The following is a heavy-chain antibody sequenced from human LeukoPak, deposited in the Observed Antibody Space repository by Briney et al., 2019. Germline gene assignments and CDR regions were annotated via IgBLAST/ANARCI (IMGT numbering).Heavy chain of an antibody. V-gene: IGHV4-38-2*02. CDR2: IYHNGST. CDR3: ARHVRLETHTTHLDF. CDR1: GYSISRDYY. J-gene: IGHJ4*02. D-gene: IGHD2/OR15-2a*01. Sequence: SETLSLTCSVSGYSISRDYYWGWIGQPPGKRLGWIGGIYHNGSTSYNPSLKSRVTMSVDTSRTHFSLKLTSVTAPDTAIYYCARHVRLETHTTHLDFWGQGSLVTVSS.